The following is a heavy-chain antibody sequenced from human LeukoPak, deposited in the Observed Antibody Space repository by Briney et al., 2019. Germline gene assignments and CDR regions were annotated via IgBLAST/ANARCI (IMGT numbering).Heavy chain of an antibody. D-gene: IGHD1-26*01. J-gene: IGHJ4*02. CDR1: GGSISSYY. V-gene: IGHV4-4*08. CDR2: IYTSGST. CDR3: ARRPYSGSYYD. Sequence: SETLSLTCTVSGGSISSYYWSWIRQPPGKGLEWIGRIYTSGSTYYNPSLKSRVTISVDTSKNQFSLKLSSVTAADTAVYYCARRPYSGSYYDWGQGTLVTVSS.